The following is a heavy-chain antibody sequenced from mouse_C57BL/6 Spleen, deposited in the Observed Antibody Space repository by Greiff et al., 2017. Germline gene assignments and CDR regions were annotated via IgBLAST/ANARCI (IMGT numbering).Heavy chain of an antibody. J-gene: IGHJ3*01. CDR1: GFTFSDYY. CDR3: ARADSSGFAWFAY. D-gene: IGHD3-2*02. CDR2: INYDGSST. V-gene: IGHV5-16*01. Sequence: EVQLQESEGGLVQPGSSMKLSCTASGFTFSDYYMAWVRQVPEKGLEWVANINYDGSSTYYLDSLKSRFIISRDNAKNILYLQMSSLKSEDTATYYCARADSSGFAWFAYWGQGTLVTVSA.